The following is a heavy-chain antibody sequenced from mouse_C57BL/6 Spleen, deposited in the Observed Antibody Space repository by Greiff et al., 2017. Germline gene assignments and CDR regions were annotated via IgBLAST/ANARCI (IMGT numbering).Heavy chain of an antibody. CDR1: GYTFTSYG. CDR2: INPSNGGT. J-gene: IGHJ2*01. Sequence: VQLQQSGAELARPGASVKLSCKASGYTFTSYGISWVKQRTGQGLEWIGNINPSNGGTNYNEKFKSKATLTVDKSSSTAYMQLSSLTSEDSAVYYCARGGGYYFDYWGQGTTLTVSS. CDR3: ARGGGYYFDY. D-gene: IGHD1-1*02. V-gene: IGHV1-81*01.